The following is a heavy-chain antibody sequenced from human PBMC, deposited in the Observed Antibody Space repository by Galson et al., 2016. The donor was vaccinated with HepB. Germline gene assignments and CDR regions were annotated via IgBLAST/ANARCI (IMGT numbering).Heavy chain of an antibody. J-gene: IGHJ6*04. V-gene: IGHV3-30-3*01. CDR1: GFTFTSYA. CDR3: ARGSFWSGQLIRNYYGMDV. CDR2: ISYDGGNK. D-gene: IGHD3-3*01. Sequence: SLRLSCAASGFTFTSYAMHWVRQAPGKGLEWVAVISYDGGNKYYADSVKGRFTISRDNSKNTLYLQMNSLRAEDTAVYYCARGSFWSGQLIRNYYGMDVWGKGTTVTVAS.